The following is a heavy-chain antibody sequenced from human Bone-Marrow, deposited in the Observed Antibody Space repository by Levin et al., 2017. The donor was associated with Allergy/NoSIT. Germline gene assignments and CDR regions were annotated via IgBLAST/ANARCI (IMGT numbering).Heavy chain of an antibody. V-gene: IGHV3-23*01. CDR2: ISASGGSA. Sequence: GGSLRLSCAASGFTFSSYAMTWVRQAPGKGLEWVSAISASGGSAFYADSVKGRFTISRDNSKNTLYLQMNSLRAEDTAVYYCAKITAASASGYWGQGTLVTVSP. D-gene: IGHD6-13*01. CDR1: GFTFSSYA. CDR3: AKITAASASGY. J-gene: IGHJ4*02.